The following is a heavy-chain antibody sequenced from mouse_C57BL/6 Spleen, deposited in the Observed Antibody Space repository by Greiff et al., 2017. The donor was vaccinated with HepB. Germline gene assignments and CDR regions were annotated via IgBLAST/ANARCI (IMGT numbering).Heavy chain of an antibody. J-gene: IGHJ2*01. Sequence: EVKLVESEGGLVQPGSSMKLSCTASGFTFSDYYMAWVRQVPEKGLEWVANINYDGSSTYYLDSLKSRFIISRDNAKNILYLQMSSLKSEDTATYYCAREGTLYPLDYWGQGTTLTVSS. D-gene: IGHD2-1*01. CDR1: GFTFSDYY. CDR3: AREGTLYPLDY. V-gene: IGHV5-16*01. CDR2: INYDGSST.